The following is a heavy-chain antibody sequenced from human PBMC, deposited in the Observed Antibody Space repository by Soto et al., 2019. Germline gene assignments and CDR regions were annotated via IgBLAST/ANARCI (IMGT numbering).Heavy chain of an antibody. J-gene: IGHJ3*02. V-gene: IGHV4-59*08. Sequence: SETLSLTCSVSGASIRSYSWNWIRQPPGKGLEWIGYIYDRGNTSYNPSLKSRVTITVDTSKNQFSLRLSSVSAADTAVYYCARRPTYGHAFDIWGQGTMVTVSS. D-gene: IGHD3-16*01. CDR1: GASIRSYS. CDR2: IYDRGNT. CDR3: ARRPTYGHAFDI.